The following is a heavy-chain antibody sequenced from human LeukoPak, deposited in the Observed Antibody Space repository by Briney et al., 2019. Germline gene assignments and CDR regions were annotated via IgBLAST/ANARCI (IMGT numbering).Heavy chain of an antibody. D-gene: IGHD2-15*01. CDR2: IYTSGST. Sequence: SETLSLTCTVSGGSISIYYWSWIRQPAGKGLEWIGRIYTSGSTNYNPSLKSRVTMSVDTSKNQFSLKLSSVTAADTAVYYCARGGDCSGASCLPPFFYYYYYMDVWGKGTTVTVSS. V-gene: IGHV4-4*07. CDR1: GGSISIYY. J-gene: IGHJ6*03. CDR3: ARGGDCSGASCLPPFFYYYYYMDV.